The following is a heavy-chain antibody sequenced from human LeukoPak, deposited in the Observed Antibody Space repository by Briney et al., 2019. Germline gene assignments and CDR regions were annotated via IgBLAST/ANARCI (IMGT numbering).Heavy chain of an antibody. CDR1: GGSIGFYY. Sequence: SSETLSLTCTVSGGSIGFYYWNWIRQPPGKGLEWIGCVYYNGSSNYNPSLKSRVTISVDTSKIQFSLKLSSVTAADTAVYYCARSIKRGLFDSWGQGSLVTVSS. D-gene: IGHD3-10*01. CDR3: ARSIKRGLFDS. CDR2: VYYNGSS. J-gene: IGHJ4*02. V-gene: IGHV4-59*01.